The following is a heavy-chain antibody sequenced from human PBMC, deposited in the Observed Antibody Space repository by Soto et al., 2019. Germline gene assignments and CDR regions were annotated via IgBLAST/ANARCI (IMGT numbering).Heavy chain of an antibody. CDR3: ARGRGGLVRFDY. D-gene: IGHD3-9*01. V-gene: IGHV4-34*01. J-gene: IGHJ4*02. CDR1: GGSFSGYY. CDR2: INHSGST. Sequence: QVQLQQWGAGLLKPSETLSLTCAVYGGSFSGYYWSWIRQPPGKGLEWIGEINHSGSTNYNPSLKSRVPISVDTSKNQFSLKLSSVTAADTAVYYCARGRGGLVRFDYWGQGTLVTVSS.